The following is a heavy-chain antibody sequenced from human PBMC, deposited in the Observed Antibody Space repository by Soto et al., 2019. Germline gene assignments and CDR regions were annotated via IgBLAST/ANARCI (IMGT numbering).Heavy chain of an antibody. CDR1: GFTFSSYW. D-gene: IGHD1-1*01. J-gene: IGHJ6*02. CDR2: IKQDGSEK. CDR3: ARVTSTTLRKSHYYYYGMDV. Sequence: GGSLRLSCAASGFTFSSYWMSWVRQAPGKGLEWVANIKQDGSEKCYVDSVKGRFTISRDNAKNSLYLQMNSLRAEDTAVYYCARVTSTTLRKSHYYYYGMDVWGQGTTVTVSS. V-gene: IGHV3-7*01.